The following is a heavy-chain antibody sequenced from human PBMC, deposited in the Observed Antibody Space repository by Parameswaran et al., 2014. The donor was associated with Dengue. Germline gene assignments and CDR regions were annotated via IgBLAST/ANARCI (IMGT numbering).Heavy chain of an antibody. D-gene: IGHD3-9*01. CDR2: IKPSGGST. Sequence: WVRQAPGQGLEWMGIIKPSGGSTSYAQKLQGRVTMTRDTSTSTVYMELSSLRSEDTAVYYCARIDWYYYYGMDVWGQGTTVTVSS. CDR3: ARIDWYYYYGMDV. V-gene: IGHV1-46*04. J-gene: IGHJ6*02.